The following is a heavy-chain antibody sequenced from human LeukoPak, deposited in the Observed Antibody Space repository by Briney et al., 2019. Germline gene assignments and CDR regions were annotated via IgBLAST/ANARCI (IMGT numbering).Heavy chain of an antibody. J-gene: IGHJ5*02. CDR2: FYYSGST. CDR1: GGSISSSSYY. CDR3: ARESNYHGSGTGWFDP. Sequence: PSETLSLTCTVSGGSISSSSYYWSWIRQPPGKGLEWIGYFYYSGSTYYNPSLKSRVTISVDTSKNQLSLKLSSVTAADTAVYYCARESNYHGSGTGWFDPWGQGTLVTVSS. V-gene: IGHV4-30-4*07. D-gene: IGHD3-10*01.